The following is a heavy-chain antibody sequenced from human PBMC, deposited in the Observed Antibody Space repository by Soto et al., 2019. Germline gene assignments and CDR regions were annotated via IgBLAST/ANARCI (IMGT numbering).Heavy chain of an antibody. V-gene: IGHV3-33*01. CDR2: IWYDGSNK. J-gene: IGHJ6*02. CDR1: GFTFSSYG. Sequence: QVQLVESGGGVVQPGRSLRLSCAASGFTFSSYGMHWVRQAPGKGLEWVAVIWYDGSNKYYADSVKGRFTISRDNSKNTLYLQMDSLRAEGTAVYYCARELAAVAGSYYYYGMDVWGQGTTVTVSS. CDR3: ARELAAVAGSYYYYGMDV. D-gene: IGHD6-19*01.